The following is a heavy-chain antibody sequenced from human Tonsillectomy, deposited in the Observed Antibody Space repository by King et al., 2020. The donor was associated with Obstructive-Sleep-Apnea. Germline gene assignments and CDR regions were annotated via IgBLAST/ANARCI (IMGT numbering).Heavy chain of an antibody. V-gene: IGHV3-7*01. D-gene: IGHD5-12*01. CDR2: VKQDGREE. J-gene: IGHJ4*02. Sequence: VQLVESGGGLAQPGGSLRLSCAASGFTFSRCWMHWVRQAPGKGLEWGANVKQDGREEYYVGSVKGRFTISRDNAKNSLYLQMNSLRAEDTAVYYCARSISPGYSGTPAGYWGQGTLVTVSS. CDR1: GFTFSRCW. CDR3: ARSISPGYSGTPAGY.